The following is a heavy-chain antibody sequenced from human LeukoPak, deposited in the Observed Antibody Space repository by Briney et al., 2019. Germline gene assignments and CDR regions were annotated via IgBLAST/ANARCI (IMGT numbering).Heavy chain of an antibody. V-gene: IGHV3-30-3*01. CDR3: ARDPVTTVVEYYFDY. Sequence: GGSLRLSCAASGFTFSSYAMHWVRQAPGKGLEWVAVISYDGSNKYYADSVKGRFTISRDNSKNTLYLQMNSLRAEDTAVYYCARDPVTTVVEYYFDYWGQGTLVTVSS. J-gene: IGHJ4*02. D-gene: IGHD4-23*01. CDR2: ISYDGSNK. CDR1: GFTFSSYA.